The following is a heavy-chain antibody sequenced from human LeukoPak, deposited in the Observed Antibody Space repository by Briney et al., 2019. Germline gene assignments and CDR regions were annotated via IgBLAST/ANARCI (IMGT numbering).Heavy chain of an antibody. CDR1: GYSISSGYY. Sequence: SETLSLTCTVSGYSISSGYYWGWIRQPPGKGLEWIGYIYYSGSTNYNPSLKSRVTISVDTSKNQFSLKLSSVTAADTAVYYCARDHGACSSTSCYDYYYYMDVWGKGTTVTISS. J-gene: IGHJ6*03. CDR3: ARDHGACSSTSCYDYYYYMDV. CDR2: IYYSGST. D-gene: IGHD2-2*01. V-gene: IGHV4-38-2*02.